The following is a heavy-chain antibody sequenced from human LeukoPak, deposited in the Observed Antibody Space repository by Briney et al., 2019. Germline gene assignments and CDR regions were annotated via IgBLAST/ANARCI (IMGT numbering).Heavy chain of an antibody. V-gene: IGHV3-11*01. CDR1: GFTFSDSF. Sequence: PGGSLRLSCTASGFTFSDSFMSWIRQAPGKGLEWISYMSSRGTTIYYADSVKGRLTISRDNAKNSLYLQMNSLRVEDTAVFYCAKGSLAAPATPLDVWGQGTLVTVPS. J-gene: IGHJ4*02. D-gene: IGHD2-15*01. CDR3: AKGSLAAPATPLDV. CDR2: MSSRGTTI.